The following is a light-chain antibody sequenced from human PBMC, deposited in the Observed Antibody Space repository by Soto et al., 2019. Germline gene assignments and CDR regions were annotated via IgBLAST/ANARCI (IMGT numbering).Light chain of an antibody. CDR1: QSISSW. Sequence: DIQMTQSPSTLSASVGDRVTITCRASQSISSWLAWYQQKPGTAPKLLIYKASTLQSGVPSRFSGSESGTEFSLTSSSLQPEDSATYYCQQYNDNWSFGQGNKVEIK. CDR2: KAS. J-gene: IGKJ1*01. V-gene: IGKV1-5*03. CDR3: QQYNDNWS.